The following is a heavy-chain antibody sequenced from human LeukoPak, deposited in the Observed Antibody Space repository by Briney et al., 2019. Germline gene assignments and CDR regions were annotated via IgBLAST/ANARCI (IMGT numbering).Heavy chain of an antibody. V-gene: IGHV3-30-3*01. D-gene: IGHD6-19*01. CDR3: ARGDPLSSGWYYFDY. CDR1: GFTFSSYI. J-gene: IGHJ4*02. Sequence: GGSLRLSCAASGFTFSSYIMHWVRQAPGKRLEWVAAISFDGSNEGYADSVKGRFTISRDNSKNTLYLQMNSLRAEDTAVYYCARGDPLSSGWYYFDYWGQGTLVTVSS. CDR2: ISFDGSNE.